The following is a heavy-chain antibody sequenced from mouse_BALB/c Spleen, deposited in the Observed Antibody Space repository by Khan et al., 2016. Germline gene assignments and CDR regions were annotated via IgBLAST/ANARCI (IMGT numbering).Heavy chain of an antibody. V-gene: IGHV1-80*01. J-gene: IGHJ3*01. CDR3: ARGTTFAN. CDR1: GFAFSSYW. D-gene: IGHD2-14*01. Sequence: QVQLQQSGAELVRPGSSVKISCKASGFAFSSYWMNWVKQRPGQGLEWIGQIYPGDGDINYNGKFKGKATLTADKSSSTAHMQLSSPISEDSAVCFCARGTTFANWGQGTLVTVSA. CDR2: IYPGDGDI.